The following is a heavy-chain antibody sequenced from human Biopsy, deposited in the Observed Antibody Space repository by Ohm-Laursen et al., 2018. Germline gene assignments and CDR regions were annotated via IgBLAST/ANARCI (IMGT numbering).Heavy chain of an antibody. V-gene: IGHV4-39*01. Sequence: TLSLTCTVSGGSTSDSTYHWGWIRQSPGKGLEWIGNIYYSGNTDYSPSLKSRVTISVDTSNNQFSLKLRSVTAADTAVYYCAGQVDFWSGYVDYWGQGTLVAVSS. D-gene: IGHD3-3*01. CDR1: GGSTSDSTYH. CDR3: AGQVDFWSGYVDY. CDR2: IYYSGNT. J-gene: IGHJ4*02.